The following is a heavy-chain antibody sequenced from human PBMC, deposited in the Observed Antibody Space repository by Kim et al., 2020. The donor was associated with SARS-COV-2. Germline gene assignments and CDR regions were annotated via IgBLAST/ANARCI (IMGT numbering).Heavy chain of an antibody. Sequence: SETLSLTCTVSGGSVSSGSYYWSWIRQPPGKGLEWIGYIYYSGSTNYNPSLKSRVTISVDTFKNQFSLKLSSVTAADTAVYYCARDLDVLRYFDWSRPSGGMDVWGQGTTVTVSS. CDR2: IYYSGST. J-gene: IGHJ6*02. D-gene: IGHD3-9*01. CDR1: GGSVSSGSYY. CDR3: ARDLDVLRYFDWSRPSGGMDV. V-gene: IGHV4-61*01.